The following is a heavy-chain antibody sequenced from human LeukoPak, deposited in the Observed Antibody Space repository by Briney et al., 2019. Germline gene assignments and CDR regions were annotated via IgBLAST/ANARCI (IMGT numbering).Heavy chain of an antibody. J-gene: IGHJ4*02. CDR3: ARSYGSGSTFDY. CDR1: GFTFSSYS. Sequence: PGGSLRLSCAASGFTFSSYSMNWVRQAPGKGLEWVSSITSSSSYIYYADSLKGRFTIPRDNAKNSLYLQMNSLRAEDTAVYYCARSYGSGSTFDYWGQGTLVTVSS. CDR2: ITSSSSYI. D-gene: IGHD3-10*01. V-gene: IGHV3-21*01.